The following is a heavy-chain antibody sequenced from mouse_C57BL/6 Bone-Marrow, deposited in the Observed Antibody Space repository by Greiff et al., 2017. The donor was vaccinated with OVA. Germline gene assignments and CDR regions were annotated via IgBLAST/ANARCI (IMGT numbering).Heavy chain of an antibody. CDR3: ARKTTVVAPNYFDY. V-gene: IGHV14-3*01. J-gene: IGHJ2*01. CDR2: IDPANGNT. Sequence: EVQLQQSVAELVRPGDSVKLSCTASGFNIKNTYKHWVKQRPEQGLEWIGRIDPANGNTKYAPKFQGKATITADTSSNTSYLQLSSLTSEDTAIYYCARKTTVVAPNYFDYWGQGTTLTVSS. CDR1: GFNIKNTY. D-gene: IGHD1-1*01.